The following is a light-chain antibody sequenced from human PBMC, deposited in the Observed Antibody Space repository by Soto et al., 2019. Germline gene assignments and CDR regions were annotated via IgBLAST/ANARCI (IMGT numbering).Light chain of an antibody. J-gene: IGKJ3*01. CDR2: AAS. CDR3: QKYDSAPPRIA. V-gene: IGKV1-27*01. Sequence: DIQMTQSPASLSASVGDRVTITCRASQAIGNNLAWLQQKPGKAPKFLIYAASTLESGVPSRFSGSGYGTYFTLTISSLQPEDVATYYCQKYDSAPPRIAFGPGTKVDIK. CDR1: QAIGNN.